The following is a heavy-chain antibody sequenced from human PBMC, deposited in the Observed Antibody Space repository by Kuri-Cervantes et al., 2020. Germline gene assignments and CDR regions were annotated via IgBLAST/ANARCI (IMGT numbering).Heavy chain of an antibody. J-gene: IGHJ6*03. CDR2: IFWDDDK. CDR1: GFSLSTSGVG. CDR3: AHSIVVVPTDHRYYYSYMDV. Sequence: SGPTLVKPTQTLTLTCTFSGFSLSTSGVGVGWIRQPPGKALEWLGYIFWDDDKRYSPSLKTRLTITKDTSKKQVVLRMTNMDPVDTGTYYCAHSIVVVPTDHRYYYSYMDVWGKGTTVTVSS. V-gene: IGHV2-5*02. D-gene: IGHD2-2*01.